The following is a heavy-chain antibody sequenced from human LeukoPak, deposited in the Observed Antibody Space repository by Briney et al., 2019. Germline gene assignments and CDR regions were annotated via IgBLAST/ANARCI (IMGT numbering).Heavy chain of an antibody. V-gene: IGHV3-9*01. Sequence: PGRSLRLSCAASGFTFDDYAMHWVRQAPGKGLEWVSGISWNSGSTGYADSVKGRVTISRDNAKNSLYLQMDSLRAEDTALYYCAKAHYDILTGPLIDYWGQGTLVTVSS. CDR3: AKAHYDILTGPLIDY. D-gene: IGHD3-9*01. J-gene: IGHJ4*02. CDR1: GFTFDDYA. CDR2: ISWNSGST.